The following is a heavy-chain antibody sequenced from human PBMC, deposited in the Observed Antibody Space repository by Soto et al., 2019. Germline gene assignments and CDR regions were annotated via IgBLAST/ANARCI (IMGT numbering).Heavy chain of an antibody. V-gene: IGHV3-33*01. Sequence: GGSLRPSCAASGFTFSQYGMHWVRPAPGQGLEWVAVIGYDGINKYYGDSVKGRFTISRDNSKNTLYLQMNSLRAEDTAVYYCARINLPTNVPGILSLDYWGQGTLVTVS. CDR1: GFTFSQYG. J-gene: IGHJ4*02. D-gene: IGHD1-1*01. CDR3: ARINLPTNVPGILSLDY. CDR2: IGYDGINK.